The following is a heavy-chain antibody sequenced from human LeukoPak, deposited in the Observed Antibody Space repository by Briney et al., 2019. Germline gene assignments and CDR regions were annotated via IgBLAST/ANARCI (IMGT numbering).Heavy chain of an antibody. J-gene: IGHJ3*02. CDR1: GYIFSSYW. D-gene: IGHD2-15*01. V-gene: IGHV3-7*03. CDR2: IKQDGSEK. CDR3: ARARIGAFDI. Sequence: SGGSLRLSCVGSGYIFSSYWMNWVRQAPGKGLEWVANIKQDGSEKYHVDSVKGRFTISRDNAKNSLYLQMNSLRAEDTAVYYCARARIGAFDIWGQGTMVTVSS.